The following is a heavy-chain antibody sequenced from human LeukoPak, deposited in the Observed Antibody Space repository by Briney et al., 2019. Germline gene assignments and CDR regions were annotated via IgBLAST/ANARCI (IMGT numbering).Heavy chain of an antibody. J-gene: IGHJ4*02. V-gene: IGHV3-20*04. D-gene: IGHD3-22*01. CDR2: INWNGGST. Sequence: PGGSLRLSRAASGFTFDDYGMSCVRQAPGKGLEWVSGINWNGGSTGYADSVKGRFTISRDNAKNSLYLQMNSLRAEDTALYYCARDGGAYYDSSGYTDYWGQGTLVTVSS. CDR1: GFTFDDYG. CDR3: ARDGGAYYDSSGYTDY.